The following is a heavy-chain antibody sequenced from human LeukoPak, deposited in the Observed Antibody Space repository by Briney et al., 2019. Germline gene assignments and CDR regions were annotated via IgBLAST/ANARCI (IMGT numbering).Heavy chain of an antibody. CDR3: ARQLETTSWFDY. V-gene: IGHV1-2*06. CDR1: GYTFSDYY. J-gene: IGHJ4*02. CDR2: ISPNSGGT. D-gene: IGHD2-2*01. Sequence: ASVKVSCKASGYTFSDYYLHWVRLAPGQGLEWMGRISPNSGGTDYAQKFQGKVTMTRDASISTVYMDLNRLRSDDTAIYCCARQLETTSWFDYWGQGTLVIVSS.